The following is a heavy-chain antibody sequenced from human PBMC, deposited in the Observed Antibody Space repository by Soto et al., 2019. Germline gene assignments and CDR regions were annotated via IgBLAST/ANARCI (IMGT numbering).Heavy chain of an antibody. V-gene: IGHV4-39*02. CDR1: RASISSSNL. Sequence: SETLPLTCAASRASISSSNLWSRVRHPTGKGLEWIGSIHSSGSTYYNPSLRSRVTISVDTSKTHYSLKLTSVTDADTAVYYGAVQDREYSYGLNWFDPWGQGNLVTVS. J-gene: IGHJ5*02. CDR2: IHSSGST. D-gene: IGHD5-18*01. CDR3: AVQDREYSYGLNWFDP.